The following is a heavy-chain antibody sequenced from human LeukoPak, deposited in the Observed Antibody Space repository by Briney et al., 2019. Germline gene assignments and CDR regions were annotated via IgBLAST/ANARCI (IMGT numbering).Heavy chain of an antibody. V-gene: IGHV3-33*01. CDR2: IWYDGSNK. CDR3: ARVPLGYCSSTSCYTGWYFDL. J-gene: IGHJ2*01. CDR1: GFPFSSYG. Sequence: PGGSLRLSCVASGFPFSSYGMHWVRQAPGKGLEWVAVIWYDGSNKYYADSVKGRFTISRDNSKNTLYLQMNSLRAEDTAVYYCARVPLGYCSSTSCYTGWYFDLWGRGTLVTVSS. D-gene: IGHD2-2*02.